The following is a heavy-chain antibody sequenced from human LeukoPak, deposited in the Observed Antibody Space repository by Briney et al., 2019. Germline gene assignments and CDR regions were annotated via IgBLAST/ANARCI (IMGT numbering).Heavy chain of an antibody. V-gene: IGHV1-18*04. CDR1: GYTFTSYT. CDR3: ARKDQLLDDAFDI. D-gene: IGHD1-1*01. J-gene: IGHJ3*02. CDR2: ISPYNGKT. Sequence: ASVKVSCKTSGYTFTSYTVTWVRQAPGQGLEYMGWISPYNGKTNSAQNVQDRLIMTTDTSTSTAYMELRSLTSDDTAVYFCARKDQLLDDAFDIWGQGTMVTVSS.